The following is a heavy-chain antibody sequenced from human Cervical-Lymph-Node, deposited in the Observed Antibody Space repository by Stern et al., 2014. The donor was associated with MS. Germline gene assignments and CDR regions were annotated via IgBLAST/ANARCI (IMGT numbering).Heavy chain of an antibody. CDR2: IWYDGSNP. D-gene: IGHD6-13*01. V-gene: IGHV3-33*01. CDR1: GFSFSRYA. CDR3: ASAYSSSHYYFDY. J-gene: IGHJ4*02. Sequence: QLVQSGGGVVPPGRSLRLSCAASGFSFSRYAMHWVRQAPGKGLEWVALIWYDGSNPYYADSVTGRFTISRDNFKNTLYLQMNSLGAEDTAVYYCASAYSSSHYYFDYWGQGTLVTVSS.